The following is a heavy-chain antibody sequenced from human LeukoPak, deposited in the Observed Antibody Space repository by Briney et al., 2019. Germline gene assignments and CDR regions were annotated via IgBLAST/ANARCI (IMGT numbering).Heavy chain of an antibody. J-gene: IGHJ4*02. CDR2: ISGDGGSA. Sequence: GGSLRLSCVASGLTFHDYAMSWVRQVPGKGLEWVSLISGDGGSASYAGSVKGRFTISRDNSKNSLYLQMNSLRTEDTAFYYCAKASSGSSSRPVDYWGQGTLVTVSS. D-gene: IGHD3-10*01. CDR1: GLTFHDYA. CDR3: AKASSGSSSRPVDY. V-gene: IGHV3-43*02.